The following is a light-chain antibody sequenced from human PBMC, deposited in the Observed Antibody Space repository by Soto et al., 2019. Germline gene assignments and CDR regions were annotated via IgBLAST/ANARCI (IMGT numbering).Light chain of an antibody. CDR1: SSNIARNT. J-gene: IGLJ2*01. V-gene: IGLV1-44*01. Sequence: QSVLTQPPSASATPGQRVSISCSGASSNIARNTVNWYQQLPGTAPKLLIYSDTQRPSGVPDRFSGSKSGTSASLAINGLQSEDEADYFCAAWDDRLNGVIFGGGTKLTVL. CDR3: AAWDDRLNGVI. CDR2: SDT.